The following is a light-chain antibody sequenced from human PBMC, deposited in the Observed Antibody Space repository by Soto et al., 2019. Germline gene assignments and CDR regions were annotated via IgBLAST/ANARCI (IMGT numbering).Light chain of an antibody. Sequence: EIVLTQSPGTLSLSPGERATLSCRASQSVTSNYLACYQQQPGQAPRLLIYGASSRATGIPDTFSGSGSGTDFTLTISRLEPEDFAVYYCQQYGKTPWTFGQGTKVEI. CDR2: GAS. J-gene: IGKJ1*01. CDR3: QQYGKTPWT. CDR1: QSVTSNY. V-gene: IGKV3-20*01.